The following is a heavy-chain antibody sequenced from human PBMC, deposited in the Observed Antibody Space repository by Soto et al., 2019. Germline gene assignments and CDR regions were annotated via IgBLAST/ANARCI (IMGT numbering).Heavy chain of an antibody. D-gene: IGHD3-9*01. V-gene: IGHV5-10-1*01. CDR1: GYSFTSYW. J-gene: IGHJ6*02. Sequence: GESLKISCKGSGYSFTSYWISWVRQMPGKGLEWMGRIDPSDSYTNYSPSFQGHVTISADKSISTAYLQWSSLKASDTAMYYCARHPLSYDILTGYSSLGMDVWGQGTTVTVSS. CDR2: IDPSDSYT. CDR3: ARHPLSYDILTGYSSLGMDV.